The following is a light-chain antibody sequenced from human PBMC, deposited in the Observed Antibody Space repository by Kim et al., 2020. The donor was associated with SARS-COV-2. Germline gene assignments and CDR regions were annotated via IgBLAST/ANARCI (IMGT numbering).Light chain of an antibody. Sequence: SSELTQDPAVSMALGQTVRITCQGDSLRQYYATWYQQKPGQAPVLVIYGKNNRPSGIPDRFSGSTSGNTASLTITGAQAEEEADYYCKSRDSSGKVVFGGGTQLTVL. CDR3: KSRDSSGKVV. CDR2: GKN. CDR1: SLRQYY. V-gene: IGLV3-19*01. J-gene: IGLJ2*01.